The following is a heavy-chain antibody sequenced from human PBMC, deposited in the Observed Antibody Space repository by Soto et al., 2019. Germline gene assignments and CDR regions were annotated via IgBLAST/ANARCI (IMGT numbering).Heavy chain of an antibody. CDR3: ARMAAITMIVGPFDY. V-gene: IGHV3-30-3*01. CDR2: ISYDGSNK. CDR1: GFTFSSYA. Sequence: GGSLRLSCAASGFTFSSYAMHWVRQAPGKGLEWVAVISYDGSNKYYADSVKGRFTISRDNSKNMLYLQMNSLRAEDTAVYYCARMAAITMIVGPFDYWGQGTLVTVSS. J-gene: IGHJ4*02. D-gene: IGHD3-22*01.